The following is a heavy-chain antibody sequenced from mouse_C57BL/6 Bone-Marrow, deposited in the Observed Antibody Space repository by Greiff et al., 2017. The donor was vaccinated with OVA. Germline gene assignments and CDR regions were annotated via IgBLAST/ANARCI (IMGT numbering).Heavy chain of an antibody. CDR1: GYTFTSYW. CDR3: ARRRRPYYFDY. V-gene: IGHV1-61*01. D-gene: IGHD2-12*01. CDR2: IYPSDSET. Sequence: QVQLQQPGAELVRPGSSVKLSCKASGYTFTSYWMDWVKQRPGQGLEWIGNIYPSDSETHYNQKFKDKATLTVDKSSSTAYMQLSSLTSEDSAVYYCARRRRPYYFDYWGQGTTLTVSS. J-gene: IGHJ2*01.